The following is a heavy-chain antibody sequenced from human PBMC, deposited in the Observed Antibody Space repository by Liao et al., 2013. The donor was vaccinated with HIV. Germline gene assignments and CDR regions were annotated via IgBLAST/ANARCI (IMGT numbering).Heavy chain of an antibody. CDR2: IYTSGST. D-gene: IGHD3-9*01. CDR3: ARVSYDILTGYYRDY. V-gene: IGHV4-4*07. Sequence: QVQLQESGPGLVKPSETLSLTCTVSGGSISSYYWGWIRQPAGKGLEWIGRIYTSGSTNYNPSLKSRVTMSVDTSKNQFSLKLSSVTAADTAVYYCARVSYDILTGYYRDYWGQGTLVTVSS. J-gene: IGHJ4*02. CDR1: GGSISSYY.